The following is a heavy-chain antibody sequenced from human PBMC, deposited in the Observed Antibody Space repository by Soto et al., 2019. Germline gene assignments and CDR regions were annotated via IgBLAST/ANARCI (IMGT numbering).Heavy chain of an antibody. CDR3: ARGGYCSGGSCYCGYYYYYMDV. V-gene: IGHV4-59*01. D-gene: IGHD2-15*01. J-gene: IGHJ6*03. CDR2: IYYSGST. Sequence: QVQLQESGPGLVKPSETLSLTCTVSGGSISSYYWSWIRQPPGKGLEWIGYIYYSGSTNYNPSLKSRVTISVDTSKNQFSLKLSSVTAADTAVYYCARGGYCSGGSCYCGYYYYYMDVWGKGTTVTVSS. CDR1: GGSISSYY.